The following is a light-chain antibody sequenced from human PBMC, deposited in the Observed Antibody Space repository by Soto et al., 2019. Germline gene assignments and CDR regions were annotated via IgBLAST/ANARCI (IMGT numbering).Light chain of an antibody. CDR3: QQYGSLSWT. V-gene: IGKV3-15*01. J-gene: IGKJ1*01. CDR2: GAS. CDR1: QSVSSN. Sequence: EIVMTQSPATLSVSPGERATLSCRASQSVSSNLAWYQQKPGQAPRLLIYGASTRATGIPARFSGSGSGTEFTLTISSLQSEDFAVYHCQQYGSLSWTFGQGTKV.